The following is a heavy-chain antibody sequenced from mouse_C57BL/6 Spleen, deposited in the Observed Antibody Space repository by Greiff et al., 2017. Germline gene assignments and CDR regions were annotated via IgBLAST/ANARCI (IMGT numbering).Heavy chain of an antibody. D-gene: IGHD2-1*01. J-gene: IGHJ1*03. CDR2: INYDGSST. V-gene: IGHV5-16*01. CDR1: GFTFSDYY. CDR3: AREEGMIYYGYWYFDV. Sequence: EVHLVESEGGLVQPGSSMKLSCTASGFTFSDYYMAWVRQVPEKGLEWVANINYDGSSTYYLDSLKSRFIISRDNAKNILYLQMSSLKSEDTATYYCAREEGMIYYGYWYFDVWGTGTTVTVSS.